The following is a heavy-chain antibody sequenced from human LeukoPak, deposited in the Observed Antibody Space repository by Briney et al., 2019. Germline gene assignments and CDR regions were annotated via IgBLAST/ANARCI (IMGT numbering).Heavy chain of an antibody. J-gene: IGHJ4*02. CDR3: TKQTPVQLEFDY. V-gene: IGHV3-23*01. CDR2: ISGGGGTI. Sequence: PGGSLRLSCAASGFTFTNYDMNWVRQAPGKGLEWVSGISGGGGTIYYADSVKGRFTISSDNSKNTLYLQMNSLRAEDTAIYFCTKQTPVQLEFDYWGQGTLVTVSS. D-gene: IGHD1-1*01. CDR1: GFTFTNYD.